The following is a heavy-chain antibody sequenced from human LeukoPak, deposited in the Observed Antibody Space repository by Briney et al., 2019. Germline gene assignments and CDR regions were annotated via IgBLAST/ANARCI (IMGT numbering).Heavy chain of an antibody. CDR2: IYKSGST. Sequence: SETLSLTCGVSGNSVSNTYYWGWIRQPPGKGLEWIVSIYKSGSTYYNPSLKSRVTISVDTSKNQFSLKLSSVTAADTAVYYCARNASTGYFDYWGQGTLVTVSS. CDR1: GNSVSNTYY. V-gene: IGHV4-38-2*01. D-gene: IGHD3-16*01. CDR3: ARNASTGYFDY. J-gene: IGHJ4*02.